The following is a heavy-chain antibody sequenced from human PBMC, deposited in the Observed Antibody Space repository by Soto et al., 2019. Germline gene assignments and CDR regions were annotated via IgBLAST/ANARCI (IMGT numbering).Heavy chain of an antibody. CDR2: ILPVFATA. V-gene: IGHV1-69*12. J-gene: IGHJ3*02. Sequence: QVQLVQSGAEVKKPGSSVKVSCKASGRTFSTYAMAWVRQAHGQGLEWMGGILPVFATADYAQKFQGRDTSTADVSTNTVDWQLSSLRSKDTAVYYCAWEHAFGGNSYAFDIWGLGTMVTVST. D-gene: IGHD2-21*02. CDR1: GRTFSTYA. CDR3: AWEHAFGGNSYAFDI.